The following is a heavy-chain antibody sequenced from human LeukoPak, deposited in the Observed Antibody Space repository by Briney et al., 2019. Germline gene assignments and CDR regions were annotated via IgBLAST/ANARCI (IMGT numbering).Heavy chain of an antibody. V-gene: IGHV3-7*03. CDR1: GFTFSSYW. D-gene: IGHD3-22*01. Sequence: GGSLRLSCAASGFTFSSYWMSWVRQAPGKGLEWVANIKEDGSEKYYVDSVKGRFTISRDNAKNSLYLQMNSLRAEDMALYYCAKDTGGFYDSSGYYDYWGQGTLVTVSS. J-gene: IGHJ4*02. CDR3: AKDTGGFYDSSGYYDY. CDR2: IKEDGSEK.